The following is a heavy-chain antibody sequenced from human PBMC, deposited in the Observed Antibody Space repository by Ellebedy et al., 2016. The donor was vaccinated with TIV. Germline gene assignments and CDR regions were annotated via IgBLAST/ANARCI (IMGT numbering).Heavy chain of an antibody. CDR2: IYSSGIT. J-gene: IGHJ4*02. V-gene: IGHV4-61*08. Sequence: MPSETLSLTCTVSGGSISSGDYYWSWIRQPPGKGLEWIGYIYSSGITNYNPSLKSRVTISVDTSKNQFSLKLRSVTAADTAMYYCAKNSYASGQWGQGTWSPSPQ. CDR3: AKNSYASGQ. D-gene: IGHD3-16*01. CDR1: GGSISSGDYY.